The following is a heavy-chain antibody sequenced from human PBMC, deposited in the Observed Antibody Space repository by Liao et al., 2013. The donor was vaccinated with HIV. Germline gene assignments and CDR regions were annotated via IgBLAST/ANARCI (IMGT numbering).Heavy chain of an antibody. J-gene: IGHJ1*01. CDR1: GGSFSGYY. V-gene: IGHV4-34*01. D-gene: IGHD6-13*01. CDR2: VNHSGST. Sequence: QVQLQQWGAGLLKPSETLSLTCAVYGGSFSGYYWSWIRQPPREGAWSGLGKVNHSGSTNYNPSLKSRVTISVDTSKNQFSLKLSSVTAADTAVYYCAWAAGTEYFQHWGQGTLVTVSS. CDR3: AWAAGTEYFQH.